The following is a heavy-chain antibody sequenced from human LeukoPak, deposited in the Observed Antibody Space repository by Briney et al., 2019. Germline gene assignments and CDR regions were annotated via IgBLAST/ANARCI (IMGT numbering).Heavy chain of an antibody. Sequence: GGSLRLPCAASGFTLRSYEMNWVRPAPGKGLEWVPYISSSGSTIYYADSVKGRFTISRDNAKNSLYLQMNSLRAEDTVVYYCARGGVVAGTNYYYDGMDVWGQGTTVTVSS. V-gene: IGHV3-48*03. CDR3: ARGGVVAGTNYYYDGMDV. CDR2: ISSSGSTI. CDR1: GFTLRSYE. J-gene: IGHJ6*02. D-gene: IGHD1-14*01.